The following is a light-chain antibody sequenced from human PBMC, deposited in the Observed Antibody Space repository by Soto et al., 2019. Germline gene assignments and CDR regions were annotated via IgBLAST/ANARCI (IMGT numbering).Light chain of an antibody. CDR2: RNN. CDR1: SSNIGTNY. CDR3: AAWDDSLNLV. V-gene: IGLV1-47*01. Sequence: QSVLTQPPSASGTPGQRVTISCSGSSSNIGTNYVYWYQQLPGTAPKLLIYRNNQRPLGVPDRISGSKSGTSASLAISGLRSEDEAEYYCAAWDDSLNLVFGGGTKLTVL. J-gene: IGLJ2*01.